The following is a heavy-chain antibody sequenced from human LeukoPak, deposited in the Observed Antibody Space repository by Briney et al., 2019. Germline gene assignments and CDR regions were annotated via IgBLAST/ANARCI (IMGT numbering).Heavy chain of an antibody. Sequence: ASVKVSCKASGYTFTGYYIHWVRQAPGQGLEWMGWIKPSSGGTNYAQNFQGRVTMTRDTSINTAYMELSRLRSDDTAVYYCARSPCGSTSCYIGYYYYYYMDVWGKGTTVTVSS. V-gene: IGHV1-2*02. D-gene: IGHD2-2*02. CDR1: GYTFTGYY. CDR3: ARSPCGSTSCYIGYYYYYYMDV. J-gene: IGHJ6*03. CDR2: IKPSSGGT.